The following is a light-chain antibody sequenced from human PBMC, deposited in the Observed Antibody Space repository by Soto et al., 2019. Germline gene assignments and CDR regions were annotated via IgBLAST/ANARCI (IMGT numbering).Light chain of an antibody. CDR2: DAS. CDR3: QQYNSYSRT. V-gene: IGKV1-5*01. J-gene: IGKJ1*01. CDR1: QSISSW. Sequence: DIQMTQSPSTLSATVGDRVTIPCRASQSISSWLAWYQQIPGKAPKLLIYDASSLESGVPSRFSGSGSGTEFTLTISSLQPDDFATYYCQQYNSYSRTFGQGTKVDIK.